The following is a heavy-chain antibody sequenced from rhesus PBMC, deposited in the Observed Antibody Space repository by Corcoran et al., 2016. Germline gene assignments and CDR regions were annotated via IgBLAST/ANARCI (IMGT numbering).Heavy chain of an antibody. Sequence: QVQLQESGPGLVKPSETLSLTCAVSGASFSGYYWGWIRQPPGKGLEWIGYISGSMGSADNNPSLKSRVTISTDTSKNQFSLKLSSVTAADTAVYYCARDPRPNRFDVWGPGVLVTVSS. J-gene: IGHJ5-1*01. CDR2: ISGSMGSA. CDR3: ARDPRPNRFDV. V-gene: IGHV4-165*01. CDR1: GASFSGYY. D-gene: IGHD2-39*01.